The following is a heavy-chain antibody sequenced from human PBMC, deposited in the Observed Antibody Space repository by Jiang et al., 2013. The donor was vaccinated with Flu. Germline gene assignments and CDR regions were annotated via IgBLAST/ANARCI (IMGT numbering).Heavy chain of an antibody. J-gene: IGHJ1*01. CDR1: GYTLSELS. V-gene: IGHV1-24*01. Sequence: GAEVKKSGASVKVSCKVSGYTLSELSIHWVRQPPGKGLEWMGGFDPENGERIYAQSLQGRVTMTEDTSTDTAYMELSSLRSEDTAVYYCATGRQLLLSEYFQDWGQGSLVTVSS. D-gene: IGHD2-15*01. CDR3: ATGRQLLLSEYFQD. CDR2: FDPENGER.